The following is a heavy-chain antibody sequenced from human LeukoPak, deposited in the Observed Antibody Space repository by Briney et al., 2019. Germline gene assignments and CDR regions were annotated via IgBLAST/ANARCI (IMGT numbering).Heavy chain of an antibody. CDR1: GFSFSSYW. CDR3: ARGHYQLS. CDR2: IKKDGSEK. Sequence: PGGSLRLSCATSGFSFSSYWMSWVRQAPGKGLEWVANIKKDGSEKYYVDSVKGRFTISRDNAKNSLYLQMNSLRAEDTAVYYCARGHYQLSWGQGILVTVSS. V-gene: IGHV3-7*01. J-gene: IGHJ5*02. D-gene: IGHD2-2*01.